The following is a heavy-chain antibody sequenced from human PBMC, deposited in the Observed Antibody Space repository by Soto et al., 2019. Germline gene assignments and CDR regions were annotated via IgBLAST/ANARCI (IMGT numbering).Heavy chain of an antibody. CDR3: ARVAPRDKNYYYYGMDV. J-gene: IGHJ6*02. CDR1: GGTFSSYA. CDR2: IIPIFGTA. V-gene: IGHV1-69*06. D-gene: IGHD3-10*01. Sequence: GASVKVSCKASGGTFSSYAISWVRQAPGQGLEWMGGIIPIFGTANYAQKFQGRVTITADKSTSTAYMELSSLRSEDTAVYYCARVAPRDKNYYYYGMDVWGQGTTVTVSS.